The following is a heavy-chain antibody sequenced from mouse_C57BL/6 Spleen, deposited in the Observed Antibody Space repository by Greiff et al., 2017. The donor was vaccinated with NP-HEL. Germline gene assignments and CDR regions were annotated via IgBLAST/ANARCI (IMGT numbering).Heavy chain of an antibody. CDR3: ARTGHYYGSSSAWFAY. J-gene: IGHJ3*01. D-gene: IGHD1-1*01. V-gene: IGHV1-81*01. CDR1: GYTFTSYG. CDR2: IYPRSGNT. Sequence: QVQLQQSGAELARPGASVKLSCKASGYTFTSYGISWVKQRTGQGLEWIGEIYPRSGNTYYNEKFKGKATLTADKSSSTAYMELRSLTSEDSAVYFCARTGHYYGSSSAWFAYWGQGTLVTVSA.